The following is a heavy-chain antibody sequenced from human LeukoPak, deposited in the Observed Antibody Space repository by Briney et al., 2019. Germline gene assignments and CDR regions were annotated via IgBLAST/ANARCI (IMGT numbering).Heavy chain of an antibody. V-gene: IGHV3-9*01. CDR1: GFTFDDYA. CDR3: AKDRRPVTMVQGVIITAAFDI. CDR2: ISWNSGSI. J-gene: IGHJ3*02. Sequence: GGSLRLSCAASGFTFDDYAMHWVRQAPGKGLEWVSGISWNSGSIGYADSVKGRFTISRGNAKNSLYLQMNSLRAEDTALYYCAKDRRPVTMVQGVIITAAFDIWGQGTMVTVSS. D-gene: IGHD3-10*01.